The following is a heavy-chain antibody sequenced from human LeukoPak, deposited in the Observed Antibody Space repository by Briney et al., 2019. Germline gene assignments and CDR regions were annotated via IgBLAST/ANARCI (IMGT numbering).Heavy chain of an antibody. Sequence: GGSLRPSCAASGFTFSSYGMHWVRQAPGKGLEWVAVISYDGSNKYYADSVKGRFTISRDNSKNTLYLQMNSLRAEDTAVYYCAKDKESSSWYYFDYWGQGTLVTVSS. J-gene: IGHJ4*02. CDR2: ISYDGSNK. CDR3: AKDKESSSWYYFDY. D-gene: IGHD6-13*01. CDR1: GFTFSSYG. V-gene: IGHV3-30*18.